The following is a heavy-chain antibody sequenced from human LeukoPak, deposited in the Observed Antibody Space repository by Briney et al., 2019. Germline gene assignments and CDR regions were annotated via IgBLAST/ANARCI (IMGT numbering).Heavy chain of an antibody. CDR2: ITSSGSNT. D-gene: IGHD2/OR15-2a*01. CDR1: GFTFSDYY. CDR3: ARDSTYTMDL. Sequence: GGSLRLSCAASGFTFSDYYMTWIRQAPGKGLEWVSYITSSGSNTYYADSMKGRFTISRDNAKNSLYLQVNSLRAEDTAVYYCARDSTYTMDLWGRGTTVTVSS. V-gene: IGHV3-11*01. J-gene: IGHJ6*02.